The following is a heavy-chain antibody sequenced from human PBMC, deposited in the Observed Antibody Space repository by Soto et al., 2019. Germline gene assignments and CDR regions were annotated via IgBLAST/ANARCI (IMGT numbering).Heavy chain of an antibody. J-gene: IGHJ4*02. D-gene: IGHD3-22*01. CDR2: IYYSGST. CDR1: GGSISSGDYY. Sequence: QVQLQESGPGLVKPSQTLSLTCTVSGGSISSGDYYWSWIRQPPGKGLEWIGYIYYSGSTYYNPSLKSRFTISVDTSKNHFSLKLSSVTAADTAVCYCARSPTQNYYDSSGYYPTQIDYWGQGTLVTVSS. CDR3: ARSPTQNYYDSSGYYPTQIDY. V-gene: IGHV4-30-4*01.